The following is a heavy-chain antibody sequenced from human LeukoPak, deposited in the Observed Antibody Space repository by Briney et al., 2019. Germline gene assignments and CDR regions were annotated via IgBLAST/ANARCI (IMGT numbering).Heavy chain of an antibody. D-gene: IGHD4-17*01. CDR1: GFTFSSYW. CDR3: ARLPDDYGDYKYFQH. J-gene: IGHJ1*01. V-gene: IGHV3-7*01. Sequence: GGSLRLSCAASGFTFSSYWMSWVRQAPGKGLEWVANIKQDGSEKYYVDSVKGRFTISRDNVKNSLYLQMNSLRAEDTAVYYCARLPDDYGDYKYFQHWGQGTLVTVSS. CDR2: IKQDGSEK.